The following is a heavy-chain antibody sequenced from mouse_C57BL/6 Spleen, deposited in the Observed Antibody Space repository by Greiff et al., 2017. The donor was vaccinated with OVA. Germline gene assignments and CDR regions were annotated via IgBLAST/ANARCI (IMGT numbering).Heavy chain of an antibody. D-gene: IGHD1-1*01. CDR1: GYTFTDYY. CDR3: ARWNYYGSSYDYYAMDY. J-gene: IGHJ4*01. Sequence: QVQLQQSGAELVRPGASVKLSCKASGYTFTDYYINWVKQRPGQGLEWIARIYPGSGNTYYNEKFKGKATLTAEKSSSTAYMQLSSLTSEDSAVYFCARWNYYGSSYDYYAMDYWGQGTSVTVSS. V-gene: IGHV1-76*01. CDR2: IYPGSGNT.